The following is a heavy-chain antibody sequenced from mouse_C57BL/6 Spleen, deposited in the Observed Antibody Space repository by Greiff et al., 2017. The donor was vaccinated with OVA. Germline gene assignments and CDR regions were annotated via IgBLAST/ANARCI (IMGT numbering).Heavy chain of an antibody. CDR2: INPNNGGT. CDR3: ARWRGYDPYGGFAY. D-gene: IGHD2-3*01. Sequence: EVQLQQSGPELVKPGASVKISCKASGYTFTDYYMNWVKQSHGKSLEWIGDINPNNGGTSYNQKFKGKATLTVDKSSSTAYMELRSLTSEDSAVYYCARWRGYDPYGGFAYWGQGTLVTVSA. CDR1: GYTFTDYY. J-gene: IGHJ3*01. V-gene: IGHV1-26*01.